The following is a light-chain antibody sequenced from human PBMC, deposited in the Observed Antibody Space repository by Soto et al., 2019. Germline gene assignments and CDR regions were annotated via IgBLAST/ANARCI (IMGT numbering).Light chain of an antibody. CDR2: AAS. J-gene: IGKJ1*01. CDR1: QGIRND. V-gene: IGKV1-6*01. Sequence: AIQMPQSPSSLSASVGDRVTITCRASQGIRNDLGWYQQKPGKAPKLLIYAASRLQSGVPSRFSGSGSGTDFTLTISSLHPEDFATYYCLQDYNYPWTFGQGTKVDIK. CDR3: LQDYNYPWT.